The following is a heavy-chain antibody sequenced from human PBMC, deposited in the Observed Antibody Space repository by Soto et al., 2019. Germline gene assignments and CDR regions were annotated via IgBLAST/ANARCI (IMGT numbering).Heavy chain of an antibody. CDR2: IIPILGIA. J-gene: IGHJ4*02. V-gene: IGHV1-69*02. CDR1: GGTFSSYT. Sequence: QVPLVQSGAEVKKPGSSVKVSCKASGGTFSSYTISWVRQAPGQGLEWMGRIIPILGIANYAQKFQGRVTITADKSTSTAYMELSSLRSEDTAVYYCASGPTRCSGGSCYPDYWGQGTLVTVSS. D-gene: IGHD2-15*01. CDR3: ASGPTRCSGGSCYPDY.